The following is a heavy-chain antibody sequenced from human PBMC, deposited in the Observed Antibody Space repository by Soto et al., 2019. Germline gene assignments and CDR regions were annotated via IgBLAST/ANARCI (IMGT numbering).Heavy chain of an antibody. D-gene: IGHD4-17*01. Sequence: QVQLVQSGAEVKKSGASVKVSCKASGYTFTSHDINWVRQATGQGLEWMGWMNPNSGNTGYAQKFQGRVTMTRNTSISTAYMELSSLRSEDSAVYYCARWDYGVYARFDYWGQGTLATVSS. V-gene: IGHV1-8*01. CDR2: MNPNSGNT. J-gene: IGHJ4*02. CDR3: ARWDYGVYARFDY. CDR1: GYTFTSHD.